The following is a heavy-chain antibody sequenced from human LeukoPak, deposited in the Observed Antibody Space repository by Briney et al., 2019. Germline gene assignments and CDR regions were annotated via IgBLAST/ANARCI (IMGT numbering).Heavy chain of an antibody. CDR2: VDYSGNT. D-gene: IGHD2-8*01. Sequence: SETLSLTCTVSGASLNNYYWNWVRQPPGKELEWIGNVDYSGNTRHNPSLKSRVTISLDISKNHFSLRLSSVTAADTAVYYCSRENGAFSPFGYWGQGTLVTVPS. CDR3: SRENGAFSPFGY. V-gene: IGHV4-59*12. CDR1: GASLNNYY. J-gene: IGHJ4*02.